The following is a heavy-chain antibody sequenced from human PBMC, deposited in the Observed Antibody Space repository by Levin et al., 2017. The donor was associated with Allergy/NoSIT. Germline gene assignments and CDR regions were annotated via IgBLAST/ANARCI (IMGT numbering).Heavy chain of an antibody. V-gene: IGHV3-48*01. CDR1: GFMFSSYN. CDR3: VRTTGHYYYYGLDV. Sequence: QTGGSLRLSCAASGFMFSSYNMNWVRRAPGKGLEWVAYINSRSSNINYADSVQGRFTISRDNAKNSLYLQMNSLSPTDTATYYCVRTTGHYYYYGLDVWGQGTTVTVSS. D-gene: IGHD1-1*01. J-gene: IGHJ6*02. CDR2: INSRSSNI.